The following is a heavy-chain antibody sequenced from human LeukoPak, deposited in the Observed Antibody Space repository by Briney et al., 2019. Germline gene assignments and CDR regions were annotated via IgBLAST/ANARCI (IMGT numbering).Heavy chain of an antibody. Sequence: SETLSLTCTVSGGSISSSSYYWGWIRQPPGKGLEWIGTIYYTGSTYYNPSLKSRVTISVDTSKNQFSLKLSSVTAADTAVYYCARVSSSWYQDWYFDLWGRGTLVTVSS. CDR1: GGSISSSSYY. CDR2: IYYTGST. V-gene: IGHV4-39*07. D-gene: IGHD6-13*01. CDR3: ARVSSSWYQDWYFDL. J-gene: IGHJ2*01.